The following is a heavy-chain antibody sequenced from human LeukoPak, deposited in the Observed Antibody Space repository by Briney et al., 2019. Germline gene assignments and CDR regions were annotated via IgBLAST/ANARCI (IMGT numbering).Heavy chain of an antibody. CDR3: ARYDDSSGYNFDY. D-gene: IGHD3-22*01. CDR1: GGSISSSSHY. Sequence: SETLSLTCTVSGGSISSSSHYWGWIRQPPGKGLEWIGSIYYSGSTFYNPSLGSRVTISVDTSKNQFSLKLSSVTAADTAVYYCARYDDSSGYNFDYWGQGTLVTVSS. J-gene: IGHJ4*02. CDR2: IYYSGST. V-gene: IGHV4-39*07.